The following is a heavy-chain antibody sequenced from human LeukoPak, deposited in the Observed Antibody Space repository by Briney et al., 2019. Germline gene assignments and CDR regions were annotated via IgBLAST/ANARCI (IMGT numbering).Heavy chain of an antibody. V-gene: IGHV3-30-3*01. J-gene: IGHJ3*02. D-gene: IGHD3-22*01. CDR3: AREGSFDSSGYNDALDI. CDR2: TSDDGSTK. Sequence: PGGSLRLSCTASGFTFSSYAMHWVRQAPGKGLQWLALTSDDGSTKYYADSVKGRFTISRDNSQNTLFLQMNSLRAEETAVYYCAREGSFDSSGYNDALDIWGQGTMVTVSA. CDR1: GFTFSSYA.